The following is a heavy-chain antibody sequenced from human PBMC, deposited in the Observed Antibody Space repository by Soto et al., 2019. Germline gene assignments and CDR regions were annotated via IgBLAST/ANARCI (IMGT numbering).Heavy chain of an antibody. V-gene: IGHV1-69*02. J-gene: IGHJ2*01. CDR2: IIPTLGIA. D-gene: IGHD4-17*01. CDR1: GGTFSSYT. CDR3: ARAFYGWYFDL. Sequence: QVQLVQSGAEVKKPGSSVKVSCKASGGTFSSYTISWVRQAPGQGLEWMGRIIPTLGIAHYAQKFQGSVTITADKSTSTAYMELSSLRSADTAVYYCARAFYGWYFDLWGRGTLVTVSS.